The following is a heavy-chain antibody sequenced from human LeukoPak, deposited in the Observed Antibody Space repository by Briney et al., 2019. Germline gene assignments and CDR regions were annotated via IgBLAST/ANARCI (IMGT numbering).Heavy chain of an antibody. Sequence: PSETLSLTCTVSGGSISSSSYYWGWIRQPPGKGVEWIGSIYYSGSTYYNPSLKSRVTISVDTSKNQFSLKLSSVTAADTAVYYCARHLYYYDSSAHPEAFDIWGQGTMVTVSS. J-gene: IGHJ3*02. CDR1: GGSISSSSYY. CDR2: IYYSGST. CDR3: ARHLYYYDSSAHPEAFDI. V-gene: IGHV4-39*01. D-gene: IGHD3-22*01.